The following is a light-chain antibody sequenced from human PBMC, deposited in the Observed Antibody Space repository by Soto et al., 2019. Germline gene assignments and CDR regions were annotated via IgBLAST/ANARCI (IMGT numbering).Light chain of an antibody. V-gene: IGLV3-1*01. J-gene: IGLJ2*01. CDR2: QDS. CDR1: NLGDKF. CDR3: QAWDSSTAYVV. Sequence: SYELTQPPSVPVSPGQTASITCSGANLGDKFACWYQQKPGQPPVLVMYQDSKRPSGIPERFSGSNSGNTATLTISGTQAMDEADYYCQAWDSSTAYVVFGGGTKVTVL.